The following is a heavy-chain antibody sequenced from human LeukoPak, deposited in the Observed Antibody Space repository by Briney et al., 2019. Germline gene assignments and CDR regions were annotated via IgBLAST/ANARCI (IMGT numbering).Heavy chain of an antibody. Sequence: GGSLRLSCAASGFTCSSYWMSWVRQAPGKGLEWVANINQDESEENFVDSVKGRFSISRDNAKRSLYLQMNSLRAEDTAMYYCARDRGYSTFDFWGQGTLVTVSS. CDR2: INQDESEE. CDR1: GFTCSSYW. CDR3: ARDRGYSTFDF. D-gene: IGHD4-11*01. J-gene: IGHJ4*02. V-gene: IGHV3-7*04.